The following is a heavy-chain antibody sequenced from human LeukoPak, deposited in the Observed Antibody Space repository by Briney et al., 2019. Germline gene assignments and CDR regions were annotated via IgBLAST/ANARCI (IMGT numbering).Heavy chain of an antibody. Sequence: GGSLRLSCAASGFTFSSYSMNWVRQAPGKGLEWASYIRLGGGTIYYAGSVRGRFTISRDDAGNSLYLQMNSLRDEDTAVYYCARILGLTLDYWGQGTLVTVSS. V-gene: IGHV3-48*02. D-gene: IGHD1-14*01. J-gene: IGHJ4*02. CDR1: GFTFSSYS. CDR3: ARILGLTLDY. CDR2: IRLGGGTI.